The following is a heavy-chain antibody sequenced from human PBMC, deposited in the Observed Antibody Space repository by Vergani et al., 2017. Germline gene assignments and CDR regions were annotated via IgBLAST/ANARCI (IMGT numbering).Heavy chain of an antibody. D-gene: IGHD5-24*01. CDR1: GFIFSDHY. V-gene: IGHV3-23*04. Sequence: EVQVVESGGGLVQPGGSLRLSCAASGFIFSDHYMDWVRQAPGKGLEWVSAISGSGGSTYYADSVKGRFTISRDNSKNTLYLQMNSLRAEDTAVYYCAEARKPMATILFDYWGQGTLVTVSS. CDR2: ISGSGGST. CDR3: AEARKPMATILFDY. J-gene: IGHJ4*02.